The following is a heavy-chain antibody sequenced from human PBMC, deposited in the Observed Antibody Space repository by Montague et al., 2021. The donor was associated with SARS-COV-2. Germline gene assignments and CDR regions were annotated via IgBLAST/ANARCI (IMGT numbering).Heavy chain of an antibody. Sequence: SETLSLTCTVSGGSISSYYWSWIRQPPGKGLEWIGYIYYSGSTNYNPSLKSRVTISVDTSKNQFSLKLNSLTAADTAMYYCARAENYHDGSGNFRHWGQGTLVIVSS. CDR3: ARAENYHDGSGNFRH. J-gene: IGHJ1*01. CDR1: GGSISSYY. CDR2: IYYSGST. D-gene: IGHD3-22*01. V-gene: IGHV4-59*01.